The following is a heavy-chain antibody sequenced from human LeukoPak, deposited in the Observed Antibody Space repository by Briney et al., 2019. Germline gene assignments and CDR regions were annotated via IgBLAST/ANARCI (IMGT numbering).Heavy chain of an antibody. J-gene: IGHJ1*01. CDR3: ARRRYYDGSGYLE. CDR2: IYYSGRT. Sequence: PSGTLSLTCSVSGDSISRSDSYWDWIRQPPGKGLEWIGTIYYSGRTYYSPSLNSRVTMSVDTSSNQFSLNLRSVTAADTAVYYCARRRYYDGSGYLEWGQGTLLSVSS. CDR1: GDSISRSDSY. D-gene: IGHD3-22*01. V-gene: IGHV4-39*01.